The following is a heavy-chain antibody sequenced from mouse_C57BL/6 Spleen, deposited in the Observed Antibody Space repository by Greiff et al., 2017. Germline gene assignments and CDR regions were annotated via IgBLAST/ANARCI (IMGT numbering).Heavy chain of an antibody. CDR2: IDPANGNT. D-gene: IGHD2-1*01. CDR1: GFNFKNTY. J-gene: IGHJ2*01. CDR3: ARYYGIFDY. V-gene: IGHV14-3*01. Sequence: EVQLQQSVAELVRPGASVKLSCTASGFNFKNTYMHWVKQRPEQGLEWIGRIDPANGNTKYAPKFQGKATITADTSSNTAYLQLSSLTSEDTAIYYCARYYGIFDYWGQGTTLTVSS.